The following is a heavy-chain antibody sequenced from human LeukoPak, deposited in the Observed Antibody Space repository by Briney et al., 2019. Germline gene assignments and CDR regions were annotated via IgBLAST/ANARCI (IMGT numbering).Heavy chain of an antibody. CDR2: ISGSGGST. CDR3: AKGKVVPAAPDY. D-gene: IGHD2-2*01. Sequence: GGSLRLSCAASGFTFSSYAMSWVRQVPGKGLEWVSVISGSGGSTYYADSVKGRFTISRDNSKNTLYLQMNSLRAEDTAVYYCAKGKVVPAAPDYWGQGTLVTVSS. J-gene: IGHJ4*02. CDR1: GFTFSSYA. V-gene: IGHV3-23*01.